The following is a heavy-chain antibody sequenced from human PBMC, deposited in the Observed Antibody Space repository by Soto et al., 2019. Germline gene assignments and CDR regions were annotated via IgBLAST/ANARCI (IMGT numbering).Heavy chain of an antibody. CDR2: TYYRSKWYN. J-gene: IGHJ4*02. CDR1: GDSFSSNSAA. Sequence: SQTLSLTCAISGDSFSSNSAAWNWIRQSPSRGLEWLGRTYYRSKWYNDYAVSVKSRITINPDTSKNQFSLQLNSVTPEDTAVYYCVEAAGYSSTWYFDYWGQGTLVTSPQ. CDR3: VEAAGYSSTWYFDY. V-gene: IGHV6-1*01. D-gene: IGHD6-13*01.